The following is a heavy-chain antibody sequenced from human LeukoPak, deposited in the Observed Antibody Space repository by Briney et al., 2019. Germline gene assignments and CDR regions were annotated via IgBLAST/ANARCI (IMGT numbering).Heavy chain of an antibody. V-gene: IGHV1-18*01. Sequence: ASVKVSCKTSVYTFTSYGGSWVRQAPGQPLEWMGWISVNNGNTIYAEKLQGRVTVTTDTSTTTAYMELRSLRSDDTAVYYCARDEDYGISVNVDYWGQGTLVTVSS. CDR3: ARDEDYGISVNVDY. CDR1: VYTFTSYG. CDR2: ISVNNGNT. D-gene: IGHD4-17*01. J-gene: IGHJ4*02.